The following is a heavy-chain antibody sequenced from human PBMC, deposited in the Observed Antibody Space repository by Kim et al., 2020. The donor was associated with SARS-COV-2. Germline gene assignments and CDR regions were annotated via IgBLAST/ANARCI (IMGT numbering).Heavy chain of an antibody. J-gene: IGHJ4*02. V-gene: IGHV4-39*01. CDR3: ARRPSSFRATEYYFDC. D-gene: IGHD6-13*01. CDR1: GGSISSSIYY. CDR2: IYYSGST. Sequence: SETLSLTCTVSGGSISSSIYYWGWIRQPPGKGLEWIGSIYYSGSTYYNPSLKSRVTISVDTSKNQFSLKLSSVTAADTAVYYCARRPSSFRATEYYFDCWCQGTLVTVSS.